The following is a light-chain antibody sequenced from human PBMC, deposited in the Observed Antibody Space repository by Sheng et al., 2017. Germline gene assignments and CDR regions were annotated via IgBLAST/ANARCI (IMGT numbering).Light chain of an antibody. Sequence: QTVVTQEPSFSVSPGGTVTLTCALSSGSVSPSYYPSWYQQTPGQAPRTLIYSTNTRSSGVPHRFSGSILGNKAALTITGAQADDESDYYCVLYIGSGVWVFGGGTTLTVL. V-gene: IGLV8-61*01. CDR3: VLYIGSGVWV. CDR2: STN. CDR1: SGSVSPSYY. J-gene: IGLJ3*02.